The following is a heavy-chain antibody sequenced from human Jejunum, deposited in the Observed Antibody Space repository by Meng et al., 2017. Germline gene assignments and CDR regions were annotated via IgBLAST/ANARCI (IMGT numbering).Heavy chain of an antibody. J-gene: IGHJ5*02. V-gene: IGHV4-4*07. CDR3: ARDLGPMIRGIITP. Sequence: GSLRLSCTVSGASISSHYWDWIRQPAGKGLEWIGHIYPSGSTDYNPSLKNRVTMSIDTSKNQFSLKMTSVTSADTAIYYCARDLGPMIRGIITPWGQGTLVTVSS. D-gene: IGHD3-10*01. CDR2: IYPSGST. CDR1: GASISSHY.